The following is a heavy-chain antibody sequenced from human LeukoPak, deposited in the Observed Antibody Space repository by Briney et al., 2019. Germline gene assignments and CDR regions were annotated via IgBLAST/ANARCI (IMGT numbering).Heavy chain of an antibody. CDR3: AKDPAAAGTTMFDP. V-gene: IGHV3-23*01. CDR2: ISGSGGST. CDR1: GFTFSSYA. J-gene: IGHJ5*02. Sequence: GGSLRLSCAASGFTFSSYAMSWVRQAPGKGLEWVSAISGSGGSTCYADSVKGRFTISRDNSKNTLYPQMNSLRAEDTAVYYCAKDPAAAGTTMFDPWGQGTLVTVSS. D-gene: IGHD6-13*01.